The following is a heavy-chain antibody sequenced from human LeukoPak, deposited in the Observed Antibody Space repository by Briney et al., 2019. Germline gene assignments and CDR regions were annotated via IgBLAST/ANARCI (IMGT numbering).Heavy chain of an antibody. V-gene: IGHV3-7*01. Sequence: PGGSLRLSCAASGFTFSSYAMSWVRQAPGKGLEWVANIKQDGSEKYYVDSVKGRFTISRDNAKNSLYLQMNSLRAEDTAVYYCASDVGAAAGTAYWGQGTLVTVSS. CDR2: IKQDGSEK. D-gene: IGHD6-13*01. CDR1: GFTFSSYA. CDR3: ASDVGAAAGTAY. J-gene: IGHJ4*02.